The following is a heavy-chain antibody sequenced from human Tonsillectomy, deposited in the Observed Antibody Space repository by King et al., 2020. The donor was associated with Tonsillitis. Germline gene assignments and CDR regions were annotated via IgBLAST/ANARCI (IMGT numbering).Heavy chain of an antibody. Sequence: VQLQESGPGLVKPSQTLSLTCTVSGGSISSGGYYWNWLRQHPGKGLEWIGYISYSGSTASNPSLKSRVTISVDTSKNQFSLKLSSVTAADTAVYYCARVTMVRGVIITDYFDYWGQGTLVTVSS. CDR3: ARVTMVRGVIITDYFDY. V-gene: IGHV4-31*03. J-gene: IGHJ4*02. D-gene: IGHD3-10*01. CDR2: ISYSGST. CDR1: GGSISSGGYY.